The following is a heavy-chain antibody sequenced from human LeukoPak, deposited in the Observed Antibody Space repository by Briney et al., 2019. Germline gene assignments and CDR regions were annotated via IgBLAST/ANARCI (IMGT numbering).Heavy chain of an antibody. CDR2: MYHSGST. D-gene: IGHD3-9*01. CDR3: ARDRYYDILTGYYYYYMDV. CDR1: GYSISSGFY. V-gene: IGHV4-38-2*02. J-gene: IGHJ6*03. Sequence: PSETLSLTCSVSGYSISSGFYWGWIRQPPGKGLEWIGSMYHSGSTHYNPSLKSRVTISVDTSKNQFSLKLSSVTAADTAVYYCARDRYYDILTGYYYYYMDVWGKGTTVTVSS.